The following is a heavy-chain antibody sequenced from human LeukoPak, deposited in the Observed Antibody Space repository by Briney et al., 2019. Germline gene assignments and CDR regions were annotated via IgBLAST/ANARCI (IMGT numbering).Heavy chain of an antibody. CDR1: GYSIRSGYY. CDR3: AREPYCYDSTGWWD. V-gene: IGHV4-38-2*02. D-gene: IGHD3-22*01. CDR2: IGRNGNT. J-gene: IGHJ4*02. Sequence: KPSETLSLTCSVSGYSIRSGYYWGWIRQSPGKGLEWIGSIGRNGNTYDNPSLKSRVTISVDTSKNQFSLKLSSVTAADTAVYYCAREPYCYDSTGWWDWGQGTLVTVSS.